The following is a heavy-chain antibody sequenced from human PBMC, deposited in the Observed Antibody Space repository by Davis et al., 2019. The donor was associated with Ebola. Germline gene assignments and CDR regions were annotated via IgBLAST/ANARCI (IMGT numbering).Heavy chain of an antibody. CDR1: VFTFSSYA. CDR3: TRGGSTTNCYAGVYYLYARDV. Sequence: GESLKISCTASVFTFSSYAMPWVRQAPGKALEWVSAISGSGRSTYYAASVKGRFTISSDNSKNTLYLQMNSLKTEDTAVNYYTRGGSTTNCYAGVYYLYARDVWGKGATVTV. CDR2: ISGSGRST. D-gene: IGHD2-2*01. J-gene: IGHJ6*04. V-gene: IGHV3-23*01.